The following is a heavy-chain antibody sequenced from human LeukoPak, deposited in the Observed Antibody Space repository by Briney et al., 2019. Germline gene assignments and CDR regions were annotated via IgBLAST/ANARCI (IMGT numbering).Heavy chain of an antibody. CDR2: IYYSGST. V-gene: IGHV4-59*08. CDR1: GGSISSYY. Sequence: SETLSLTCTVSGGSISSYYWSWIRQPPGKGLEWIGYIYYSGSTNYNPSLKSRVTISVDTSKNQFSLKLSSVTAADTAVYYCARYGIAAASPHNWFDPWRQGTLVTVSS. J-gene: IGHJ5*02. CDR3: ARYGIAAASPHNWFDP. D-gene: IGHD6-13*01.